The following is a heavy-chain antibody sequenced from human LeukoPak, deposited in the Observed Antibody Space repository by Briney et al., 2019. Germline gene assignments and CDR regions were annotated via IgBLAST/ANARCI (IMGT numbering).Heavy chain of an antibody. CDR2: INPSGGST. CDR3: ARDLRITIFGVVIPWAFDI. J-gene: IGHJ3*02. D-gene: IGHD3-3*01. V-gene: IGHV1-46*01. Sequence: ASVKVSCKASGHTFTGYYMHWVRQAPGQGLEWMGIINPSGGSTSYAQKFQGRVTMTRDMSMSTVYMELTSLRSEDTAVYYCARDLRITIFGVVIPWAFDIWAKGQWSSSLQ. CDR1: GHTFTGYY.